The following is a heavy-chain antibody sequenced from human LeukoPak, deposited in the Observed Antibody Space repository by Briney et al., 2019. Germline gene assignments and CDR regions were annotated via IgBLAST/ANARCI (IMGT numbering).Heavy chain of an antibody. CDR2: IYYSGIT. J-gene: IGHJ4*02. V-gene: IGHV4-59*08. Sequence: SETLFLTCTDSGGSISSYYWSWSRQPPGKGLEWMWYIYYSGITNYNPSLKSRVTISVDTSKYQSSLKLSSVTAADTAVYYCARHLDYWGQGTLVTVSS. CDR3: ARHLDY. CDR1: GGSISSYY.